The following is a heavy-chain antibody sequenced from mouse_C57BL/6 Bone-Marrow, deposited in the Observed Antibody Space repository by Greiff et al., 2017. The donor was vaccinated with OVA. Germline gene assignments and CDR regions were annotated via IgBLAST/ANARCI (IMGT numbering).Heavy chain of an antibody. D-gene: IGHD3-2*02. CDR2: INPNNGGT. Sequence: VQLQQSGPELVKPGASVKMSCKASGYTFTDYNMHWVKQSHGKSLEWIGYINPNNGGTSYNQKFKGKATLTVNKSSSTAYMELRSLTSEDSAVYYCAREGSSGYYLSDWGQGTTLTVSS. J-gene: IGHJ2*01. CDR1: GYTFTDYN. V-gene: IGHV1-22*01. CDR3: AREGSSGYYLSD.